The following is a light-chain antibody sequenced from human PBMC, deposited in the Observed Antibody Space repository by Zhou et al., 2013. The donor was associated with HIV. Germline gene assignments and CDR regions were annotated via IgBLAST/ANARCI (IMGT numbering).Light chain of an antibody. Sequence: EIVLTQSPATLSLSPGERATLSCRASQSVSSYLAWYQQKPGQAPRLLIFDASNRATGIPARFSGSGSRTDFTLTISRLEPEDFAVYYCQQRNSWPITFGQGTRLEIK. CDR2: DAS. CDR3: QQRNSWPIT. J-gene: IGKJ5*01. V-gene: IGKV3-11*01. CDR1: QSVSSY.